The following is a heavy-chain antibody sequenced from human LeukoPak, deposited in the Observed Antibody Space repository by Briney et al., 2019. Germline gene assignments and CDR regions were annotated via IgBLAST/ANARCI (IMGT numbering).Heavy chain of an antibody. V-gene: IGHV1-8*03. CDR1: GYTFTSYY. CDR2: MNPNSGNT. CDR3: ARGGTINDY. D-gene: IGHD3-10*01. Sequence: ASVKVSCKASGYTFTSYYMHWVRQATGQGLEWMGWMNPNSGNTGYAQKFQGRVTITRNTSISTAYMELSSLRSEDTAVYYCARGGTINDYWGQGTLVTVSS. J-gene: IGHJ4*02.